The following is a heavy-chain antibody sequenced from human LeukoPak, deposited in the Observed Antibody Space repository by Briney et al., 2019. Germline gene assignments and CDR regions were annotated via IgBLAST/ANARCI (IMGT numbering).Heavy chain of an antibody. CDR3: ARGPLGDSISWYFGYYFDY. J-gene: IGHJ4*02. Sequence: GASVKVSCKASGYIFTGYYMHWVRQAPGQGFEWMGWINPNSGGTNYAQKFQGRVTMTRDTSISTAYMELSRLRSDDTAVYYCARGPLGDSISWYFGYYFDYWGQGTLVTVSS. CDR2: INPNSGGT. D-gene: IGHD6-13*01. V-gene: IGHV1-2*02. CDR1: GYIFTGYY.